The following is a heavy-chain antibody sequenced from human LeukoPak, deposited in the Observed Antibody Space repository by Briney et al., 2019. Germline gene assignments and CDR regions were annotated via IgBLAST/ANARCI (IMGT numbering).Heavy chain of an antibody. J-gene: IGHJ3*02. Sequence: SQTLSLTCAVSGGSISSGGYSWSWIRQPPGKGLEWIGYIYHSGSTYYNPSLKSRVTISVDTSKNQFSLKLSSVTAADTAVYYCARVYYDFWSGYYAQDAFDIWGQGTMVTVSS. CDR3: ARVYYDFWSGYYAQDAFDI. CDR2: IYHSGST. CDR1: GGSISSGGYS. D-gene: IGHD3-3*01. V-gene: IGHV4-30-2*01.